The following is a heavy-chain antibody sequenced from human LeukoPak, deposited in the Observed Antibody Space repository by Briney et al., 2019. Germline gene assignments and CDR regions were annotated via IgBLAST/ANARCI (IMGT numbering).Heavy chain of an antibody. CDR1: VFTFNNYA. V-gene: IGHV3-30*04. D-gene: IGHD6-13*01. CDR2: ISYYGSNK. Sequence: GRSLRLSCTASVFTFNNYAMHWVRQSPGKGLEGGAVISYYGSNKYYVECVKGRFTISRDNSMNPLYLQMNGLRVEDTAVYYCARDHSRWYEVDSWGQGTMVTVSS. CDR3: ARDHSRWYEVDS. J-gene: IGHJ3*02.